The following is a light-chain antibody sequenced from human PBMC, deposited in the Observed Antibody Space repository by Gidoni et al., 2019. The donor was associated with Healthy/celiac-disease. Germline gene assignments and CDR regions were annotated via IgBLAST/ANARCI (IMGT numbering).Light chain of an antibody. CDR2: GAS. V-gene: IGKV3-20*01. Sequence: EFVLTQSPGTLSLSPGERATLSCRAGQSVSSSYLAWYQQKPGQAPRLLIYGASSRATGIPDRFSGSGSGTDFTLTISRLEPEDFAVYYCQQYGSSPRYTFGQGTKLEIK. J-gene: IGKJ2*01. CDR1: QSVSSSY. CDR3: QQYGSSPRYT.